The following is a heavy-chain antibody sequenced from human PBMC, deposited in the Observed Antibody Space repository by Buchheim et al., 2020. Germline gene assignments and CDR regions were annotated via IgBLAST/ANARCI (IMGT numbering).Heavy chain of an antibody. CDR1: GFTFSSYS. J-gene: IGHJ4*02. CDR3: AREDIVGALGAFDY. CDR2: INNSESI. V-gene: IGHV3-48*01. Sequence: EVQLVESGGGSAQPGGSLRLSCIASGFTFSSYSMNWVRQAPGKGLEWVSYINNSESIYYADSVKGRFAISRDNAKNSLYLQMNSLRAEDTAVYYCAREDIVGALGAFDYWGQGIL. D-gene: IGHD1-26*01.